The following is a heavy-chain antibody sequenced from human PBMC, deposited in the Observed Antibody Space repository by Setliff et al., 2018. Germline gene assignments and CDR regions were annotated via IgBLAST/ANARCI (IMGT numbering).Heavy chain of an antibody. CDR3: ARGRQNYYYMDV. CDR1: GDSISSRTYY. Sequence: PSETLSLTCTVSGDSISSRTYYWSWIRQPAGKGLEWIGHIYTSWSTIYNPSLKSRLTISLDTSKNQFSLTLSSVTAADTAVYYCARGRQNYYYMDVWGKGTTVTVSS. CDR2: IYTSWST. J-gene: IGHJ6*03. V-gene: IGHV4-61*09.